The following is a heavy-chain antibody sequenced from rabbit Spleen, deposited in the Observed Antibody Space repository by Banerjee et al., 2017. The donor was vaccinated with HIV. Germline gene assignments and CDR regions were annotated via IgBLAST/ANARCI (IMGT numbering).Heavy chain of an antibody. CDR3: ARDLDGSYDYIDGYFDL. D-gene: IGHD6-1*01. Sequence: QEQLVESGGGLVKPGASLTLTCKASGFSFSNKAVMCWVRQAPGKGLEWIACINAVTGKAVYASWAKGRFAISKTSSTTVTLQMTSLTAAATAASFCARDLDGSYDYIDGYFDLWGQGTLVTVS. CDR1: GFSFSNKAV. CDR2: INAVTGKA. J-gene: IGHJ4*01. V-gene: IGHV1S45*01.